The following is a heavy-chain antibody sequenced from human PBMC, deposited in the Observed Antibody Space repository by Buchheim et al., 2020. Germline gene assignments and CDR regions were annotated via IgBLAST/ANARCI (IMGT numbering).Heavy chain of an antibody. CDR2: INHSGST. Sequence: QVQLQQWGAGLLKPSETLSLTCAVYGGSFSGYYWSWIRQPPGKGLEWIGEINHSGSTNYNPSLKSRVTISVDTSKNQFSLKLSSVTAADTAVYYCARGYYDFWSGYYLLNWFDPWGQGTL. CDR3: ARGYYDFWSGYYLLNWFDP. V-gene: IGHV4-34*01. J-gene: IGHJ5*02. D-gene: IGHD3-3*01. CDR1: GGSFSGYY.